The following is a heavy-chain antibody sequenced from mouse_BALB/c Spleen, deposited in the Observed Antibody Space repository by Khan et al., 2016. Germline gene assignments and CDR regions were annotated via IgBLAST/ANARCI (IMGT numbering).Heavy chain of an antibody. V-gene: IGHV3-6*02. CDR3: ARGSYDYDGAWFAY. Sequence: EVQLVESGPGLVKPSQSLSLTCSVTGYSITSGYYWNWIRQFPGNKLEWMGYISYDGSNNYNPSLKNRISITRDTSKNQFFLKLNSVTTEDTATYYCARGSYDYDGAWFAYWGQGTLVTVSA. J-gene: IGHJ3*01. D-gene: IGHD2-4*01. CDR2: ISYDGSN. CDR1: GYSITSGYY.